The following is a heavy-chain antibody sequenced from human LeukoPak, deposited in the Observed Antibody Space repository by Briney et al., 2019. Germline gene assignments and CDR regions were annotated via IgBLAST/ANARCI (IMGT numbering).Heavy chain of an antibody. D-gene: IGHD1-26*01. J-gene: IGHJ6*02. CDR1: GFTFSSYA. CDR2: ISGSGGST. CDR3: AKDHFLIVGATMVAYYYYGMDV. Sequence: PGGSLRLSCAASGFTFSSYAMSWVRQAPGKGLEWVSAISGSGGSTYYADSVKGRFTISRDNSKNTLYLQMNSLRAEDTAVYYCAKDHFLIVGATMVAYYYYGMDVWGQGTTVTVSS. V-gene: IGHV3-23*01.